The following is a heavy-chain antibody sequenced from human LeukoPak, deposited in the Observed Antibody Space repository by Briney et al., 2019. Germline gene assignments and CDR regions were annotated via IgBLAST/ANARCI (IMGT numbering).Heavy chain of an antibody. D-gene: IGHD1-7*01. Sequence: SETLSLTCAVDGGSFSGYYWSWIRQPPGKGREWIGEINHGGSTNYNPSLKSRVTISVDTSKNQFSLKLSSVTAADTAVYFCARGSITGTIRLDYWGQGTLVTVSS. J-gene: IGHJ4*02. CDR2: INHGGST. V-gene: IGHV4-34*01. CDR3: ARGSITGTIRLDY. CDR1: GGSFSGYY.